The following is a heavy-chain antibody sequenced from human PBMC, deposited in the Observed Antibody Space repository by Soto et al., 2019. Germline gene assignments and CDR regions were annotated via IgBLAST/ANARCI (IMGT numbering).Heavy chain of an antibody. CDR2: ISSSSSTI. D-gene: IGHD3-22*01. J-gene: IGHJ4*02. Sequence: EVQLVESGGGLVQPGGSLRLSCAASGFTFSSYSMNWVRQAPGKGLEWVSYISSSSSTIYYADSVKGRFTISRDNAKNSLDLQMNSLRDEDAAVYYCARGNPITMIVVVAPDFDYWGQGTLVTVSS. V-gene: IGHV3-48*02. CDR1: GFTFSSYS. CDR3: ARGNPITMIVVVAPDFDY.